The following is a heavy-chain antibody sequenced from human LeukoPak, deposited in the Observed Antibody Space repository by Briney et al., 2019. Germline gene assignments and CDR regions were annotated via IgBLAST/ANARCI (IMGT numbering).Heavy chain of an antibody. CDR1: GFTFYNYW. J-gene: IGHJ4*02. CDR2: IKGDGSER. CDR3: AKATTVIDY. Sequence: GGSLRLSCAASGFTFYNYWMSWVRQAPGKGLEWVACIKGDGSERYHVDSVKGRFTISRDNSKNTLYMQMNSLRAEDTALYYCAKATTVIDYWGQGTLVTVSS. V-gene: IGHV3-7*01. D-gene: IGHD4-17*01.